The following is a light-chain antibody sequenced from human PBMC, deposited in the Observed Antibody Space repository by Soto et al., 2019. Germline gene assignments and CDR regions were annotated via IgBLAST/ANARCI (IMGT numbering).Light chain of an antibody. CDR1: QIFTISY. CDR2: GAS. V-gene: IGKV3-20*01. Sequence: EVVLTQSPGTLSLSPGDSATLSCRSSQIFTISYLAWYQQKPGQAPRLLIYGASSRATGIPDRFSGSGSGTDFTLTISRLEPEDFAVYYCQQYGPSQWTFGQGTKVDI. J-gene: IGKJ1*01. CDR3: QQYGPSQWT.